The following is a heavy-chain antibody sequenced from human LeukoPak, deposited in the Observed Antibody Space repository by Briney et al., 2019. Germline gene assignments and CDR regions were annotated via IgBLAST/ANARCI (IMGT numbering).Heavy chain of an antibody. CDR2: IYSGGST. CDR1: GFTVSSNY. D-gene: IGHD2-15*01. CDR3: ARGGYCSGGSCYIDGFYFDY. J-gene: IGHJ4*02. V-gene: IGHV3-66*01. Sequence: GGSLRLSCAASGFTVSSNYMSWVRQAPGKGLEWVSVIYSGGSTYYADSVKGRFTISRDNSKNTLYLQMNSLRAEDTAVYYCARGGYCSGGSCYIDGFYFDYWGQGTLVTVSS.